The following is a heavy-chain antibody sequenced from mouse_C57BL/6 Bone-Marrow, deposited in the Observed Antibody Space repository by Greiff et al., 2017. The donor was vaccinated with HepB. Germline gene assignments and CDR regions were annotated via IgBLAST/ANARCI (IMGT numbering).Heavy chain of an antibody. Sequence: EVKLQESGAELVRPGASVKLSCTASGFNIKDDYMHWVKQRPEQGLEWIGWIDPENGDTEYASKFQGKATITADTSSNTAYLQLSSLTSEDTAVYYCTTTATVVATPYWYFDVWGTGTTVTVSS. CDR1: GFNIKDDY. CDR3: TTTATVVATPYWYFDV. V-gene: IGHV14-4*01. J-gene: IGHJ1*03. D-gene: IGHD1-1*01. CDR2: IDPENGDT.